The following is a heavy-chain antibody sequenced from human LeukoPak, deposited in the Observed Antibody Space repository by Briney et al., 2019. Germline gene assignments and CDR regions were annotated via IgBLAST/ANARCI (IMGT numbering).Heavy chain of an antibody. J-gene: IGHJ4*02. V-gene: IGHV3-30*18. CDR2: ISYDGSNE. CDR1: GFTFSRFG. CDR3: AKDGFCSSTSCYPNHFDY. D-gene: IGHD2-2*01. Sequence: GGSLRLSCAASGFTFSRFGMHWVRQAPGKGLEWVALISYDGSNEYYADSVKGRFTISRDNSKNTLYLQMNSLRAEDTAVYYSAKDGFCSSTSCYPNHFDYWGQGTLVTVSS.